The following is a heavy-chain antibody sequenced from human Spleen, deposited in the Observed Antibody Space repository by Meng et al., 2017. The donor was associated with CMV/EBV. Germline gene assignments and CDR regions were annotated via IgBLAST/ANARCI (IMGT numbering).Heavy chain of an antibody. CDR1: GFTFSDYY. CDR3: AFRRRITIFGVVIAPCGGGLDY. V-gene: IGHV3-23*01. J-gene: IGHJ4*02. CDR2: ISGSGGST. Sequence: GESLKISCAASGFTFSDYYMSWIRQAPGKGLEWVSAISGSGGSTYYADSVKGRFTISRDNSKNTLYLQMNSLRAEDTAVYYCAFRRRITIFGVVIAPCGGGLDYWGQGALVTVSS. D-gene: IGHD3-3*01.